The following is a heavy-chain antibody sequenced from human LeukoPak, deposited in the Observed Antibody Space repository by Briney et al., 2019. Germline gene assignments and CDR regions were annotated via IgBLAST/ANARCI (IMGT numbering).Heavy chain of an antibody. CDR3: QDGPQNTRWPMGTAQPFPDP. D-gene: IGHD6-13*01. CDR2: ICYTGSP. Sequence: SETLSLTCTVSGGSISSSYWGWIRQTPGKGLEWIGYICYTGSPNYNPSLKGRVTISGDTSRNQFSLKDSPQQHHSGNAHLDQDGPQNTRWPMGTAQPFPDP. CDR1: GGSISSSY. V-gene: IGHV4-59*01. J-gene: IGHJ5*02.